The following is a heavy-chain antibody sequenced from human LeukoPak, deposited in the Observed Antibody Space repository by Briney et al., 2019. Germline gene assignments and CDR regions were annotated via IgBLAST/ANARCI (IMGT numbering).Heavy chain of an antibody. Sequence: PSETLSLTCTVSGGSISSYYWSWIRQPPGKGLEWIGYIYSSGSTNYNPSLKSRVTISVEASKNQFSLKLSSVTAADTAVYYCARGLQNRSSGIRFDVFQIWGQGTMVTVSS. D-gene: IGHD3-3*01. CDR2: IYSSGST. CDR1: GGSISSYY. CDR3: ARGLQNRSSGIRFDVFQI. V-gene: IGHV4-59*01. J-gene: IGHJ3*02.